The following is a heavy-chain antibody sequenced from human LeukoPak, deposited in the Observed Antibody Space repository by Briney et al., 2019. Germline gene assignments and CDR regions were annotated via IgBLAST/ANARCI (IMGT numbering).Heavy chain of an antibody. CDR3: ARQNPYYGSNRVDP. J-gene: IGHJ5*02. CDR2: INHSGST. CDR1: GGSISSYY. D-gene: IGHD3-10*01. V-gene: IGHV4-34*01. Sequence: SETLSLTYTVSGGSISSYYWSWIRQPPGKGLEWIGEINHSGSTNYNPSLKSRVTISVDTSKNQFSLKLSSVTAADTAVYYCARQNPYYGSNRVDPWGQGTLVTVSS.